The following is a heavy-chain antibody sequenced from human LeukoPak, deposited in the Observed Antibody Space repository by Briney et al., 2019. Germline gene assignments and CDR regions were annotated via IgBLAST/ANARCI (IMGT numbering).Heavy chain of an antibody. CDR1: GGSLSSYY. V-gene: IGHV4-4*07. Sequence: SETLSLTCTVSGGSLSSYYWSWIRQPAGKGLEWIGRIYTSGSTNYNPSLTSRVTMSVDTSKNQFSLKLSSVTAADTAVYYCARTDYSGGEGYWGQGTLVTVSS. J-gene: IGHJ4*02. CDR2: IYTSGST. CDR3: ARTDYSGGEGY. D-gene: IGHD4-11*01.